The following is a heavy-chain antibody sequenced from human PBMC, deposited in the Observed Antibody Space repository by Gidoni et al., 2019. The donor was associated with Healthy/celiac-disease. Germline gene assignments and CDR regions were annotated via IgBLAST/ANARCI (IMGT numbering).Heavy chain of an antibody. D-gene: IGHD6-13*01. Sequence: QVQLQESGPGLVKPSGALALTCAVAGGSISSRHWWSWVRQTPGTGLEWLGDIYHSGSTNYHPSLKSRVTISVDKSKNQFSLKLSSVTAADTAVYYCARVTVARFSSSCTNFDYWGQGTLVTVSS. CDR3: ARVTVARFSSSCTNFDY. J-gene: IGHJ4*02. V-gene: IGHV4-4*02. CDR2: IYHSGST. CDR1: GGSISSRHW.